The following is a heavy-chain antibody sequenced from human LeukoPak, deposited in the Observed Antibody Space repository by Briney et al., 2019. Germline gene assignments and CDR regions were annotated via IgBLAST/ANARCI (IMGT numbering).Heavy chain of an antibody. D-gene: IGHD2-2*01. V-gene: IGHV4-38-2*01. Sequence: SETLSLTCAVSGSSISSGYYWAWIRQPPGKGLEWIGSVFHSGSTYYNPSLKSRVTISVDTSKNQFSLRLSSVTAADTAVYYCARRSGSCSSSSCYYYYYYMDVWGKGTTVTVSS. CDR3: ARRSGSCSSSSCYYYYYYMDV. CDR1: GSSISSGYY. J-gene: IGHJ6*03. CDR2: VFHSGST.